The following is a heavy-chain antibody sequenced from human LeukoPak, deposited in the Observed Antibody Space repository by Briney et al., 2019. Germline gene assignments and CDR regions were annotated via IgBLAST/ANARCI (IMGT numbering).Heavy chain of an antibody. D-gene: IGHD5-12*01. Sequence: PGGSLRLSCAASGFTFSNYWMNWVRQAPGKGLEWVANIKQDGSERYYVDSVKGRFTISRDNAKNSLYLQMNSLRAEDTAVYYCAAYSGYDTTLDYWGQGTLVTVSS. J-gene: IGHJ4*02. CDR3: AAYSGYDTTLDY. CDR1: GFTFSNYW. CDR2: IKQDGSER. V-gene: IGHV3-7*01.